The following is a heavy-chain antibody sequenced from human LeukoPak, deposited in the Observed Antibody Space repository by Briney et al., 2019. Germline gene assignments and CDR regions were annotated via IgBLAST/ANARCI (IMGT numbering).Heavy chain of an antibody. CDR2: IYYSGST. J-gene: IGHJ6*02. V-gene: IGHV4-39*01. Sequence: SETLSLTCTVPGGSISSSSYYWGWIRQPPGKGLEWIGRIYYSGSTYYNPSLMSRVTISVDTSKNQFSLKLSSVTAADTAVYYCARLVAAAPYYGMDVWGQGTTVTVSS. D-gene: IGHD6-13*01. CDR3: ARLVAAAPYYGMDV. CDR1: GGSISSSSYY.